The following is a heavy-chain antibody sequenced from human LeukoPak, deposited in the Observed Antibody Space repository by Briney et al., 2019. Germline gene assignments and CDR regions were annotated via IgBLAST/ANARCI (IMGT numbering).Heavy chain of an antibody. CDR1: GFTFNSYT. CDR2: IGVSTTNI. J-gene: IGHJ4*02. Sequence: GGSLRLSCAASGFTFNSYTMSWIRQAPGKGPEWVASIGVSTTNIHHADSLEGRFTISRDNAQNSLYLQMNSLRAEDTAVYYCARDPGGSFDYWGQGTLVTVSS. CDR3: ARDPGGSFDY. D-gene: IGHD1-26*01. V-gene: IGHV3-21*01.